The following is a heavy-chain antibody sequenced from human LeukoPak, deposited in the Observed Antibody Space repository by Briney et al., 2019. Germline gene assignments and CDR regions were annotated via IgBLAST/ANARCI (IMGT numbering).Heavy chain of an antibody. V-gene: IGHV4-34*01. CDR1: GGSFSGYY. CDR3: ARLSYSGYDRPFDY. CDR2: INHSGST. Sequence: SETLSLTCAVYGGSFSGYYWSWIRQPPGKGLEWIGEINHSGSTNYNPSLKSRVTISVDTSKKQVSLKLSSVTAADTAVYYCARLSYSGYDRPFDYWGQGTLVTVSS. J-gene: IGHJ4*02. D-gene: IGHD5-12*01.